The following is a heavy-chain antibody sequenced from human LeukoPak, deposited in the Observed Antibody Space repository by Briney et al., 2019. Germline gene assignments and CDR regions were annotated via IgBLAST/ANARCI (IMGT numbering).Heavy chain of an antibody. Sequence: ASVKVSCKASGGTFSSYAISWVRQAPGQGLEWMGGIIPIFGTANYAQKFQGRVTITADESTSTAYMELSSLRSEDTAVYYCARGGHGYCSSTSCTIDYWGQGTLVTVSS. J-gene: IGHJ4*02. CDR2: IIPIFGTA. D-gene: IGHD2-2*03. V-gene: IGHV1-69*13. CDR1: GGTFSSYA. CDR3: ARGGHGYCSSTSCTIDY.